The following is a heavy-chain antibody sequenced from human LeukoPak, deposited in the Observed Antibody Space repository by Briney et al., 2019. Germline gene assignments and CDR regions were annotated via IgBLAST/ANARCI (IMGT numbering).Heavy chain of an antibody. J-gene: IGHJ5*02. CDR3: AREANFGGNLNWFDP. CDR1: GDTFRTNG. CDR2: IIPMFDSR. Sequence: ASVKVSCKASGDTFRTNGYTWVRQAPGQGLEWMGGIIPMFDSRSFAQKFQGRVTLTSDESGSTVYMELRNLTSEDTAIYYCAREANFGGNLNWFDPWGQGTLVTVSS. D-gene: IGHD4-23*01. V-gene: IGHV1-69*13.